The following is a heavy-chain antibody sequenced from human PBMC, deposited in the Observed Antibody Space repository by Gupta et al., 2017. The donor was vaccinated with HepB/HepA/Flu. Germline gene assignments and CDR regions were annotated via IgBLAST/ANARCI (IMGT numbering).Heavy chain of an antibody. J-gene: IGHJ6*02. D-gene: IGHD1-14*01. Sequence: ESQLGDSGGGLVQSGGSLRLGCAASGFSFIDFWMSWVRQAPGKVLEWVANIKLNEREKYYVDSVKGRFTISRDNAKNSLYLQMDSLKAEDTATYYCGRNNHDIDVWGQGTTVTVSS. CDR1: GFSFIDFW. CDR2: IKLNEREK. V-gene: IGHV3-7*01. CDR3: GRNNHDIDV.